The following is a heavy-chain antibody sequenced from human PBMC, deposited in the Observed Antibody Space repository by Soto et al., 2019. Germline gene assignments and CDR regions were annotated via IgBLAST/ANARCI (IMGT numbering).Heavy chain of an antibody. Sequence: PGGSLRLSCAASGFTFSDYYMSWIRQAPGKGLEWVSYISSSSSYTNYADSVKGRFTISRDNAKNSLYLQMNSLRAEDTAVYYCARDRSSSSESSFYYYYYGMDVWGQGTTVTVSS. CDR1: GFTFSDYY. CDR2: ISSSSSYT. V-gene: IGHV3-11*06. J-gene: IGHJ6*02. D-gene: IGHD6-6*01. CDR3: ARDRSSSSESSFYYYYYGMDV.